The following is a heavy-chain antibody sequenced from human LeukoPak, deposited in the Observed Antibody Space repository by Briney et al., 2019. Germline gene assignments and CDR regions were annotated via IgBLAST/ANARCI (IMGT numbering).Heavy chain of an antibody. CDR1: GGTFSSYA. J-gene: IGHJ6*02. Sequence: ASVKVSCKASGGTFSSYAISWVRQAPGQGLEWMGRIIPIFGIATYAQKFQGRVTITADKSTSTAYMELSSLRSEDTAVYYCASHIVVVPAALYYYYGMDVWGQGTTVTVSS. CDR2: IIPIFGIA. CDR3: ASHIVVVPAALYYYYGMDV. D-gene: IGHD2-2*01. V-gene: IGHV1-69*04.